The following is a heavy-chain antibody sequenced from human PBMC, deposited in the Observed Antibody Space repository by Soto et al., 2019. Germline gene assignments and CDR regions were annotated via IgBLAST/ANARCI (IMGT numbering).Heavy chain of an antibody. Sequence: SVKVSCKASGGTFSSYAISWVRQAPGQGLEWMGGIIPIFGTANYAQKFQGRVMITADKSTSTAYMELSSLRSEDTAVYYCAREEGRGARYYYYGMDVWGQGTTVTVSS. CDR1: GGTFSSYA. CDR3: AREEGRGARYYYYGMDV. D-gene: IGHD3-10*01. V-gene: IGHV1-69*06. CDR2: IIPIFGTA. J-gene: IGHJ6*02.